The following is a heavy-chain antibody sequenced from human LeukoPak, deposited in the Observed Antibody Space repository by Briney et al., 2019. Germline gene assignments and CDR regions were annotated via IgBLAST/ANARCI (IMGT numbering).Heavy chain of an antibody. Sequence: GGSLRLSCSASGXTFSSYAMHWVRQAPGKGQEYVSAISSNGGSTYYADSVKGRFTISRDNSKNTLYLQMSSLRAEDTAVYYCVKDRIAAGAHPYFQHWGQGTLVTVSS. J-gene: IGHJ1*01. CDR2: ISSNGGST. D-gene: IGHD6-13*01. CDR3: VKDRIAAGAHPYFQH. V-gene: IGHV3-64D*06. CDR1: GXTFSSYA.